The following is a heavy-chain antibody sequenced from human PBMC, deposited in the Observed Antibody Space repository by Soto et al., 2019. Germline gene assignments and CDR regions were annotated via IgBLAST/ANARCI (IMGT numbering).Heavy chain of an antibody. J-gene: IGHJ6*04. CDR2: IKSKTDGGTT. CDR1: GFTFSNAW. CDR3: TTRHLALAGTWFPMYGMDV. V-gene: IGHV3-15*07. Sequence: GGSLRLSCAASGFTFSNAWMNWVRQAPGKGLEWVGRIKSKTDGGTTDYAAPVKGRFTISRDDSKNTLYLQMNSLKTEDTAVYYCTTRHLALAGTWFPMYGMDVWGKGTTVTVAS. D-gene: IGHD6-19*01.